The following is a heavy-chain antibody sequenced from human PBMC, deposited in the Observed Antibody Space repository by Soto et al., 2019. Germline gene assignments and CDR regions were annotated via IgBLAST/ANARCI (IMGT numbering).Heavy chain of an antibody. J-gene: IGHJ4*02. CDR2: MNPNSGNT. CDR1: GYTFTSYD. D-gene: IGHD4-17*01. Sequence: SLGKVYCKGSGYTFTSYDINWVRQATGQGLEWMGWMNPNSGNTGYAQKFQGRVTMTRNTSISTAYMELSSLRSEDTAVYYCARGPHDDYGVDYFGYWGQGTLVTVSS. CDR3: ARGPHDDYGVDYFGY. V-gene: IGHV1-8*01.